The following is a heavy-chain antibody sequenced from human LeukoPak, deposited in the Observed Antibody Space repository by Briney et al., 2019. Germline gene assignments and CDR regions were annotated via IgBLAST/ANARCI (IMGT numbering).Heavy chain of an antibody. V-gene: IGHV3-30*04. J-gene: IGHJ6*04. Sequence: PGRSLRLSCAASGFTFSSYAMHWVRQAPGKGLEGVAVISYDGSNKYYADSVKGRFTISRDNSKNTLYLQMNSLRAEDTAVYYCARDGSMVRGVIITDYGMDVWGKGTTVTVSS. D-gene: IGHD3-10*01. CDR3: ARDGSMVRGVIITDYGMDV. CDR1: GFTFSSYA. CDR2: ISYDGSNK.